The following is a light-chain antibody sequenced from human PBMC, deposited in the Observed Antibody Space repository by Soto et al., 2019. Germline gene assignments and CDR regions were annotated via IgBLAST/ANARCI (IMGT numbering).Light chain of an antibody. CDR2: AAS. CDR3: QQHENFPLT. J-gene: IGKJ5*01. CDR1: QGISNY. V-gene: IGKV1-27*01. Sequence: DIQMPQAPSCLPASVGARVTITCLASQGISNYLAWYQQKPGKVPKLLIYAASTLQSGVPSRFSGSGSGTEFTLTISSLQPEDFATYYCQQHENFPLTFGQGTRLEIK.